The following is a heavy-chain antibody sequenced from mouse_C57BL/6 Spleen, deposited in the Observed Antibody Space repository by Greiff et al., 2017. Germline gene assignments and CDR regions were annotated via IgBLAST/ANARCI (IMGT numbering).Heavy chain of an antibody. V-gene: IGHV1-55*01. CDR1: GYTFTSYW. J-gene: IGHJ1*03. Sequence: QVQLKQPGAELVKPGASVKMSCKASGYTFTSYWITWVKQRPGQGLEWIGDIYPGSGGTNYNEKFKSKATLTVDTSSSTAYMQLSSLTSEDSAVYYSARAGGVYWYFDVGGTGTTVTVSS. CDR3: ARAGGVYWYFDV. CDR2: IYPGSGGT.